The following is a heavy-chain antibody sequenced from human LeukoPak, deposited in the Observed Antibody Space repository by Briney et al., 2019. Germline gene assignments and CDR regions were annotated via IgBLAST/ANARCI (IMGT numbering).Heavy chain of an antibody. V-gene: IGHV4-34*01. CDR2: INHSGST. Sequence: ASETLSLTCAVYGGSFSGYYWSWIRQPPGKGLEWIGEINHSGSTNYNPSLKSRVTISVDTSKNQFSLKLSSVTAADTAVYYCARRSLMRYSSGWYHMGVWGKGTTVTISS. D-gene: IGHD6-19*01. J-gene: IGHJ6*03. CDR1: GGSFSGYY. CDR3: ARRSLMRYSSGWYHMGV.